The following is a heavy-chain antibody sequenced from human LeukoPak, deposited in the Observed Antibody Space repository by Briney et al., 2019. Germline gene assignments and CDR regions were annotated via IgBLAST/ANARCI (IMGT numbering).Heavy chain of an antibody. D-gene: IGHD2-2*01. CDR1: GGSISGHY. CDR2: IYTSGST. V-gene: IGHV4-4*09. J-gene: IGHJ3*02. Sequence: PSETLSLTCTVSGGSISGHYWSWIRQPPGKGLEWIGYIYTSGSTNYNPSLKSRVTISVDTSKNQFSLDLSSVTAADTAVYYCARQKCTSTSCLTKNAFDIWGQGTMVTVSS. CDR3: ARQKCTSTSCLTKNAFDI.